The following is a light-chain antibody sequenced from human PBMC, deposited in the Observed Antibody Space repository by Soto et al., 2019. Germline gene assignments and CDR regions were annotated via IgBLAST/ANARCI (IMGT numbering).Light chain of an antibody. CDR2: LNSDGSH. J-gene: IGLJ3*02. CDR3: QTWGTGNNWV. CDR1: SGHSSYA. Sequence: QPVLTQSPSASASLGASVKLTCTLSSGHSSYAISWHQQQPQKGPRYLMKLNSDGSHRKGDGIPDRFSGSSTGAERYLTISSLQSADEADYYCQTWGTGNNWVFGGGTKVTVL. V-gene: IGLV4-69*01.